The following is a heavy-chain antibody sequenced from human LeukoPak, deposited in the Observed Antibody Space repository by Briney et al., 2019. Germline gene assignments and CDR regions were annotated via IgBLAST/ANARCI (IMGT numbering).Heavy chain of an antibody. J-gene: IGHJ4*02. CDR2: INPNSGGT. Sequence: SVKVSCKASGYTFTGYYMHWVRQAPGQGLEWMGRINPNSGGTNYAQKFQGRVTMTRDTSISTAYMELSRLRSDDTAVYYCARMSIAARRFDYWGQGTLVTVSS. D-gene: IGHD6-6*01. V-gene: IGHV1-2*06. CDR1: GYTFTGYY. CDR3: ARMSIAARRFDY.